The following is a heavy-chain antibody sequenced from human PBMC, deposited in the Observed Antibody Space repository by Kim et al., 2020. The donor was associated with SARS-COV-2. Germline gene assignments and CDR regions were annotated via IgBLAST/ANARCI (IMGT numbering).Heavy chain of an antibody. Sequence: GGSLRLSCEASGINFSDYYMSWIRQAPGKGLEWVSYFSSSGSYTKYADSLKVRFTISRVNAENSLYLVMISLCSDDTAVFYFSRVPVVAISLYFFYSW. J-gene: IGHJ5*01. V-gene: IGHV3-11*05. CDR2: FSSSGSYT. CDR3: SRVPVVAISLYFFYS. CDR1: GINFSDYY. D-gene: IGHD2-8*01.